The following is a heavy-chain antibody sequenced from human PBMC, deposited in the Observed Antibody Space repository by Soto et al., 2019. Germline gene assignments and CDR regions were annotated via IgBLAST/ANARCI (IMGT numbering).Heavy chain of an antibody. Sequence: SETLSLTCTVSGGSITRSSYYWGWIRQPPGKGLEWIGSIYYKGSTYYNPSLKSRVTISVDTSKNQFSLKLSSVTAADTAVYYCAIRFLGSGYENWFDPWGQGTLVTVSS. D-gene: IGHD3-3*01. CDR2: IYYKGST. J-gene: IGHJ5*02. V-gene: IGHV4-39*01. CDR3: AIRFLGSGYENWFDP. CDR1: GGSITRSSYY.